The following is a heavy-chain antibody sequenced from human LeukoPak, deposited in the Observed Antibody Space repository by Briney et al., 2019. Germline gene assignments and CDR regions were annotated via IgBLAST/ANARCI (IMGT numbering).Heavy chain of an antibody. V-gene: IGHV6-1*01. CDR3: ARVICSGTSCLWFDP. Sequence: SQTLSLTCALSGDSVSTNTAAWTWIRQSPSRGLEWLGRTYYRSKWYNDYAVSVRSRITINTDTSKNQFSLQLNSVTPEDTAVYYCARVICSGTSCLWFDPWGQGTLVTVSS. D-gene: IGHD2-2*01. CDR1: GDSVSTNTAA. J-gene: IGHJ5*02. CDR2: TYYRSKWYN.